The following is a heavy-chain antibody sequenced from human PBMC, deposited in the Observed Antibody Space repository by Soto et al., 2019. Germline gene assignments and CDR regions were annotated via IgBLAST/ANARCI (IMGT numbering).Heavy chain of an antibody. V-gene: IGHV3-30*18. CDR3: AKDKHSSGGGPYYFDY. J-gene: IGHJ4*02. CDR1: GFTFSSYG. CDR2: ISYDGSNK. Sequence: GGSLRLSCAASGFTFSSYGMHWVRQAPGKGLEWVAVISYDGSNKYYADSVKGRFTISRDNSKNTLYLQMNSLRAEDTAVYYCAKDKHSSGGGPYYFDYWGQGTLVTVSS. D-gene: IGHD6-19*01.